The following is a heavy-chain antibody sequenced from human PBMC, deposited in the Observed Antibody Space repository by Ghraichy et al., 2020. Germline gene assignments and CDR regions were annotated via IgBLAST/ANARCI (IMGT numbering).Heavy chain of an antibody. CDR3: AKAETAMVNSAFDA. CDR2: INWNSGSI. V-gene: IGHV3-9*01. Sequence: GGSLRLSCAASGFTFDDYGMHWVRQAPGKGLEWVSGINWNSGSIAYGDSVKGRFKISRDNAKNSLYLEMNSLRPEDTALYYCAKAETAMVNSAFDAWSQGTMVSVS. D-gene: IGHD5-18*01. J-gene: IGHJ3*01. CDR1: GFTFDDYG.